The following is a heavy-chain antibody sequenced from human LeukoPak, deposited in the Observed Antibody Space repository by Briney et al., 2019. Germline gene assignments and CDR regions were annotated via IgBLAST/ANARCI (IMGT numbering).Heavy chain of an antibody. Sequence: SETLSLTCTVSGGSISSYYWSWIRQPPGKGLEWIGYIYYSGSTNYNPSLKSRVTISVDTSKNQFSLKLSSVTAADTAVYYCARGFIPWDPYYFDYWGQGTLVTVSS. CDR3: ARGFIPWDPYYFDY. CDR1: GGSISSYY. V-gene: IGHV4-59*01. J-gene: IGHJ4*02. CDR2: IYYSGST. D-gene: IGHD1-26*01.